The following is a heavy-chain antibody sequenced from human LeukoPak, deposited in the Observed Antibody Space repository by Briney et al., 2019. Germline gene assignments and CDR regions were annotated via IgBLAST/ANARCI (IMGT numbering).Heavy chain of an antibody. J-gene: IGHJ4*02. CDR2: ISSSSSYI. D-gene: IGHD2-21*01. CDR1: GFTFSTYI. Sequence: GGSLRLSCAASGFTFSTYIMNWVRQAPGKGLEWVSSISSSSSYIYYADSVKGRFTISRDNAKNSLYPQMNSLRAEDTAVYYCARDRLSIPFDYWGGETGDSVSS. V-gene: IGHV3-21*01. CDR3: ARDRLSIPFDY.